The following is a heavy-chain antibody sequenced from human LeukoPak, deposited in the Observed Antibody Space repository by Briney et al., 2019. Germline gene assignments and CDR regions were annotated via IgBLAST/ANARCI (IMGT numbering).Heavy chain of an antibody. CDR3: AREKTKGIWFGEDAFDI. V-gene: IGHV4-39*02. CDR2: IYYSGST. Sequence: SSETLSLTCTVSGGSISSSSYYWGWIRQSPGKGLEWIGSIYYSGSTYYNPSLKSRVTISVDTSKNQFSLKLSSVTAADTAVYYCAREKTKGIWFGEDAFDIWGQGTMVTVSS. J-gene: IGHJ3*02. D-gene: IGHD3-10*01. CDR1: GGSISSSSYY.